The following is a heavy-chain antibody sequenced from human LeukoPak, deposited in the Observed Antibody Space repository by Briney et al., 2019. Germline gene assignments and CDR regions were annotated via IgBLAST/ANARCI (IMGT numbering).Heavy chain of an antibody. CDR3: ARLPPYYDILTGYRYYYGMDV. D-gene: IGHD3-9*01. J-gene: IGHJ6*02. CDR2: IYYSGST. CDR1: GGSISSYY. V-gene: IGHV4-59*08. Sequence: SETLSLTCTVSGGSISSYYWSWIRQPPGKGLEWIGYIYYSGSTNYNPSLKSRVTISVDTSKNQFSLKLSSVTAADTAVYYCARLPPYYDILTGYRYYYGMDVWGQGTTVTVSS.